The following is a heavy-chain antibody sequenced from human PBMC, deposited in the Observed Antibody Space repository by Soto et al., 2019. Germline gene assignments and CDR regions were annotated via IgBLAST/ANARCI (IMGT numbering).Heavy chain of an antibody. V-gene: IGHV1-18*01. D-gene: IGHD1-26*01. Sequence: GASVKVSCKASGYTFTRYGISWVRQAPGQGLEWMGWISGYNGDTKYAQKFQGRVTMTVDTSTTTAYMELRSLTSDDRAVYYCAKSGQPPYYYYGMDVWGQGTTVTVSS. CDR2: ISGYNGDT. J-gene: IGHJ6*02. CDR1: GYTFTRYG. CDR3: AKSGQPPYYYYGMDV.